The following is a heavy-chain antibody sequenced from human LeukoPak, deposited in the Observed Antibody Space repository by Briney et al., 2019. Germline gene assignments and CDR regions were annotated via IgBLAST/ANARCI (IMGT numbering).Heavy chain of an antibody. CDR3: AREVEAQIDY. V-gene: IGHV3-23*01. J-gene: IGHJ4*02. CDR1: GFTFSSYA. CDR2: ISGSGGST. Sequence: GGSLRLSCAASGFTFSSYAMSWVRQAPGKGLEWVSAISGSGGSTYYADSVKGRFTISRDNAKNSLYLQMNSLRAEDTAVYYCAREVEAQIDYWGQGTLVTVSS. D-gene: IGHD2-15*01.